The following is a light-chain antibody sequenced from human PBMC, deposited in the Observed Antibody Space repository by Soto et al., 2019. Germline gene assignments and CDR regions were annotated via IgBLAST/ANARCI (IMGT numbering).Light chain of an antibody. J-gene: IGLJ2*01. CDR2: GNS. V-gene: IGLV1-40*01. CDR1: SSNIGAGYD. CDR3: QSYDSSLNGVV. Sequence: QSVLTQPPSVSGAPGQRVTISCTGSSSNIGAGYDVHWYQQLPGTAPKVLIYGNSNRPSGVPDRFSGSKSSTSASLAITGLQAEEEADYYCQSYDSSLNGVVFGGGTKLTVL.